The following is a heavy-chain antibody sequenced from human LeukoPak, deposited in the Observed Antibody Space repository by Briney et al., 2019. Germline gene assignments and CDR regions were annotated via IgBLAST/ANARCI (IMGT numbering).Heavy chain of an antibody. Sequence: SETLSLTCTVSGGSISSSSYYWGWIRQPPGKGLEWIGSIYYSGGTYYNPSLKSRVTISVDTSKNQFSLKLSSVTAADTAVYYCARQNGSASITYYYYYYMDVWGKGTTVTISS. CDR3: ARQNGSASITYYYYYYMDV. CDR1: GGSISSSSYY. V-gene: IGHV4-39*01. D-gene: IGHD3-10*01. CDR2: IYYSGGT. J-gene: IGHJ6*03.